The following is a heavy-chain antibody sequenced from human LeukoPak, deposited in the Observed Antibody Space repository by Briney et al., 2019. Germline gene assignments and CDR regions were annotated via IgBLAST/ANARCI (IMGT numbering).Heavy chain of an antibody. CDR3: VRERSFFGENY. V-gene: IGHV4-39*02. CDR2: MYYSGNT. CDR1: GGSISSSTYC. J-gene: IGHJ4*02. D-gene: IGHD3-10*01. Sequence: SETLSLTCTVSGGSISSSTYCWSWVRQPPGEGLEWIGCMYYSGNTYYSSSLKGRVTISLDTPKNQFSLRLNSVTAADTAFYYCVRERSFFGENYWGQGTLVTVSS.